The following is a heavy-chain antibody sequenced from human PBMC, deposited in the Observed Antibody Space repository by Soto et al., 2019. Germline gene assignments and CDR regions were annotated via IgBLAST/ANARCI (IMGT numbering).Heavy chain of an antibody. J-gene: IGHJ3*02. Sequence: PGGSLRLSCAASGFTFDDYAMHWVRQAPGRGLEWVSGISWNSGSIGYADSVKGRFTISRDNAKNSLYLQMNSLRAEDTALYYCAKDNQRWLQLFDAFDIWGQGTMVTVPS. CDR2: ISWNSGSI. D-gene: IGHD1-1*01. CDR3: AKDNQRWLQLFDAFDI. V-gene: IGHV3-9*01. CDR1: GFTFDDYA.